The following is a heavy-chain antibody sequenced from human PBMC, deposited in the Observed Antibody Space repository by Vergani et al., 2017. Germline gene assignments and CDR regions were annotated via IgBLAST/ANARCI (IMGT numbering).Heavy chain of an antibody. Sequence: QEQLVESGGGVVQPGTSLRLSCAGSGFTFSDFAIHWVRQAPGKGLEWVAVISSDGTNIYYADSLKGRFTVSRDNSRDTLSLQIHSLRIEDTALYYCARHDPPIGTPFDYWGQGTLVTVSS. V-gene: IGHV3-30-3*01. CDR1: GFTFSDFA. J-gene: IGHJ4*02. D-gene: IGHD2-15*01. CDR3: ARHDPPIGTPFDY. CDR2: ISSDGTNI.